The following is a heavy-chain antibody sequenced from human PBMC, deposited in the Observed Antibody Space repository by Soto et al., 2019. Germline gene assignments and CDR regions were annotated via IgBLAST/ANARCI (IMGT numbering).Heavy chain of an antibody. J-gene: IGHJ5*02. Sequence: SETLSLTCTVSGGSISSYYWSWIRQPPGKGLEWIGYIYYSGSTNYNPSLKSRVTISVDTSKNQFSLKLSSVTAADTAVYYCARDKAHYDSSGWGRFDPWGQGTLVTVSS. V-gene: IGHV4-59*01. CDR3: ARDKAHYDSSGWGRFDP. CDR2: IYYSGST. CDR1: GGSISSYY. D-gene: IGHD3-22*01.